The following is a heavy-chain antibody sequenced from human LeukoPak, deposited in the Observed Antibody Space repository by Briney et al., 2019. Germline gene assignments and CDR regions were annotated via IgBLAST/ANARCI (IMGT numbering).Heavy chain of an antibody. CDR3: ARERDDTIFGVVIMDAFDI. D-gene: IGHD3-3*01. V-gene: IGHV3-21*01. CDR1: GFTFSRYS. CDR2: ISSGSSYI. J-gene: IGHJ3*02. Sequence: GGSLRLSCAASGFTFSRYSMNWVRQAPGKGLEWVSSISSGSSYIYYADSVKGRFTISRDNAKNSLYLQMNSLRAEDTAVYYCARERDDTIFGVVIMDAFDIWGQGTIDTVSS.